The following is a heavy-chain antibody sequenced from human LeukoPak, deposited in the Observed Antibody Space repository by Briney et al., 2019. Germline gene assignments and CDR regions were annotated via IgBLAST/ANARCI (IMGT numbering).Heavy chain of an antibody. J-gene: IGHJ4*02. D-gene: IGHD6-13*01. CDR2: IYQNGNT. CDR3: GRGGIAAAASGIDY. Sequence: SETLSLTCAVSGGSISSGGYSWSWIRQPPGKGLEWIGYIYQNGNTYYNPSLKSRVTISVDRSKNQFSLNLSSVTAADTAVYYCGRGGIAAAASGIDYWGQGTLVTVSS. V-gene: IGHV4-30-2*01. CDR1: GGSISSGGYS.